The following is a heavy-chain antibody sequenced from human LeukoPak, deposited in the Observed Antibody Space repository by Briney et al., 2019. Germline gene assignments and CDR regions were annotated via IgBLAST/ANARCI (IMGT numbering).Heavy chain of an antibody. CDR2: LSSDGNSE. Sequence: GGSLRLSCAASGFTFSTYVMHWVRQAPGKGLEWVAVLSSDGNSEYYADSVKGRFTISRDNSKNTLYLQVNSLRAEDTAVYYCARDYYDSSSYHYNGPFDYWGQGTLVTVSS. CDR1: GFTFSTYV. V-gene: IGHV3-30-3*01. D-gene: IGHD3-22*01. CDR3: ARDYYDSSSYHYNGPFDY. J-gene: IGHJ4*02.